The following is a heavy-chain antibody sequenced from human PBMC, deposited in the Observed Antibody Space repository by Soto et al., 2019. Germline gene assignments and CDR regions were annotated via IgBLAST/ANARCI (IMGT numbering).Heavy chain of an antibody. V-gene: IGHV1-18*01. D-gene: IGHD2-15*01. CDR1: GYTFNDFG. CDR3: ARDIAFDIDY. CDR2: IYSKAGKM. J-gene: IGHJ4*02. Sequence: QVHLLQSGAEVQKPGASVKVSCKTSGYTFNDFGITWVRQAPGLGLEWLGWIYSKAGKMNFAPKFQNRVIMTTDTSTSTAFMELTSRTFDDSAIYFCARDIAFDIDYWGQGTLVTVS.